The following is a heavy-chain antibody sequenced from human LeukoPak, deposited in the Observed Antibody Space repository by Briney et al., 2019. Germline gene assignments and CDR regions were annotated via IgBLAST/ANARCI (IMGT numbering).Heavy chain of an antibody. V-gene: IGHV3-30*02. Sequence: GGSLRLSCAASGFTFSDYGMHWVRQAPGKGLEWVTFIRYDGSYKYYADPVKGRFTVSRDNSKNTLYLQMNSLRAEDTAVYYCARDSYYYDSSGYSGYWGQGTLVTVSS. D-gene: IGHD3-22*01. CDR3: ARDSYYYDSSGYSGY. J-gene: IGHJ4*02. CDR2: IRYDGSYK. CDR1: GFTFSDYG.